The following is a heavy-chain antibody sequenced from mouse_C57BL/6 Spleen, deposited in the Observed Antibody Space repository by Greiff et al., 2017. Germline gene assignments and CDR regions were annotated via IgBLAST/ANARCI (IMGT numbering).Heavy chain of an antibody. CDR2: ISYDGSN. Sequence: EVKLVESGPGLVKPSQSLSLTCSVTGYSITSGYYWNWIRQFPGNKLEWMGYISYDGSNNYNPSLKNRISITRDTSKNQFFLKLNSVTTEDTATYYCAREYGTGFAYWGQGTLVTVSA. V-gene: IGHV3-6*01. D-gene: IGHD1-1*02. CDR3: AREYGTGFAY. J-gene: IGHJ3*01. CDR1: GYSITSGYY.